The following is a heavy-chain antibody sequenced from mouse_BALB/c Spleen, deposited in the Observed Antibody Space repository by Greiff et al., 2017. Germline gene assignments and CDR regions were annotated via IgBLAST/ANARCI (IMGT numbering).Heavy chain of an antibody. J-gene: IGHJ2*01. Sequence: QVQLQQPGAELVRPGASVKLSCKASGYTFTSYWINWVKQRPGQGLEWIGNIYPSDSYTNYNQKFKDKATLTVDKSSSTAYMQLSSPTSEDSAVYYCTIYRYFDYWGQGTTLTVSS. CDR2: IYPSDSYT. V-gene: IGHV1-69*02. D-gene: IGHD2-14*01. CDR3: TIYRYFDY. CDR1: GYTFTSYW.